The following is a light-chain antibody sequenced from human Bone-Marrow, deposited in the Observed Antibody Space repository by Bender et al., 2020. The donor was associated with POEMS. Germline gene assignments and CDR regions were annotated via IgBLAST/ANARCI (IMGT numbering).Light chain of an antibody. CDR1: SGINVGSYK. V-gene: IGLV5-45*02. CDR2: YKSDSDK. J-gene: IGLJ2*01. Sequence: QAVLTQPSSLSASPGASASLTCTVRSGINVGSYKIYWYQQKSGSPPKYLLRYKSDSDKQQGSGVPSRFSGSKDASANAGILLISGLQSEDEADYYCMIWHSSAVVFGGGTKLTVL. CDR3: MIWHSSAVV.